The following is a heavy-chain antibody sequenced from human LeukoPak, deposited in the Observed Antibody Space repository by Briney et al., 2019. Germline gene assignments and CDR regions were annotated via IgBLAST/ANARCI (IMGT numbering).Heavy chain of an antibody. J-gene: IGHJ4*02. CDR2: VYATGTT. CDR3: ARVGSGGAWFDF. V-gene: IGHV4-59*01. D-gene: IGHD6-19*01. Sequence: PSETLSLTCTVSSGSITGYYWSWIRQPPGKGVEWIGYVYATGTTNYNPSLKTRATISIDTSKNRLSLTLTSVTAADTAVYYCARVGSGGAWFDFWGQGTLVSVSS. CDR1: SGSITGYY.